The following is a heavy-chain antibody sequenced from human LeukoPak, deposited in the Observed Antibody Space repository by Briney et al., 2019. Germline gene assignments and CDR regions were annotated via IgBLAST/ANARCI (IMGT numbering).Heavy chain of an antibody. V-gene: IGHV3-30*02. D-gene: IGHD3-3*01. CDR2: IRYDGSNK. CDR3: AKDHVTIFGVVTRGPDAFDI. CDR1: GFAFSSYG. J-gene: IGHJ3*02. Sequence: PGGSLRLSCAASGFAFSSYGMNWVRQAPGKGLEWVAFIRYDGSNKYYADSVKGRFTISRDNSKNTLYLQMNSLRAEDTAVYYCAKDHVTIFGVVTRGPDAFDIWGQGTMVTVSS.